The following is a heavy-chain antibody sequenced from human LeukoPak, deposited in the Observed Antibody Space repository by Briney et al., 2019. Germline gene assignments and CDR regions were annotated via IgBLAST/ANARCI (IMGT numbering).Heavy chain of an antibody. D-gene: IGHD5-12*01. V-gene: IGHV4-39*01. CDR2: IKNGGSP. CDR3: ARLTWITDY. Sequence: SETLSLTCTVSGGSISSNSSFWGWIRQPPGKGLEWIGHIKNGGSPNYNPPLKSRVTISLDTSKNQFSLTVSSVTAADTAVYYCARLTWITDYWGQGTLVTVSS. J-gene: IGHJ4*02. CDR1: GGSISSNSSF.